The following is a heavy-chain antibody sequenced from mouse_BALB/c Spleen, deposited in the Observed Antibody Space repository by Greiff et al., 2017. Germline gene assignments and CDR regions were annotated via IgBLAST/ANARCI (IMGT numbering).Heavy chain of an antibody. CDR3: ARSPPYDGYAMDY. D-gene: IGHD2-14*01. Sequence: QVQLQQSGPGLVQPSQSLSITCTVSGFSLTSYGVHWVRQSPGKGLEWLGVIWSGGSTDYNAAFISRLSISKDNSKSQVFFKMNSLQVNDTAIDYCARSPPYDGYAMDYWGQGTSVTVSS. J-gene: IGHJ4*01. CDR2: IWSGGST. CDR1: GFSLTSYG. V-gene: IGHV2-2*02.